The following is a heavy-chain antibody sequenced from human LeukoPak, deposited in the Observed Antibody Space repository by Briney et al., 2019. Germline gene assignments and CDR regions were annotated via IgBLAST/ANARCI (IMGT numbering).Heavy chain of an antibody. D-gene: IGHD3-10*01. J-gene: IGHJ4*02. CDR1: GYTFNNNG. CDR3: ARDGRFGELFDY. CDR2: ISAYNGDT. V-gene: IGHV1-18*01. Sequence: GASVKVSCKASGYTFNNNGISWVRQAPGQGLEWMGWISAYNGDTNYAQKLQGRVTMTTDTSTSTAYMEVRSLRSDDTAVYYCARDGRFGELFDYWGQGTLVTVSS.